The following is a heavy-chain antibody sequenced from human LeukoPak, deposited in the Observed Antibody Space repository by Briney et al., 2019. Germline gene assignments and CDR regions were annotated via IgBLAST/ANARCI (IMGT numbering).Heavy chain of an antibody. Sequence: SETLSLTCAVYGGSFSGYYWSWIRQPPGKGLELIGEINHSGSTNYNPSLKSRVTISVDTSKNQFSLKLSSVTAADTAVYYCASTSYCGGDCYSRRVEHWGQGTLVTVSS. J-gene: IGHJ4*02. D-gene: IGHD2-21*02. V-gene: IGHV4-34*01. CDR1: GGSFSGYY. CDR2: INHSGST. CDR3: ASTSYCGGDCYSRRVEH.